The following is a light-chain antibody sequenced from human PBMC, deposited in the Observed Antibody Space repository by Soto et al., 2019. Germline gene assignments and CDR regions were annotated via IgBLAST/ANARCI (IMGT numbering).Light chain of an antibody. J-gene: IGLJ2*01. CDR2: GND. Sequence: QSVLTQPPSASGAPGQRVTISCSGSNSNIGSNTVNWYQQFPGTAPRFLIYGNDLRPSGVPDRFSASKSGTSASLAISGLQSEDEADHYCAVWDDSLRGRVFGGGTKLTVL. V-gene: IGLV1-44*01. CDR1: NSNIGSNT. CDR3: AVWDDSLRGRV.